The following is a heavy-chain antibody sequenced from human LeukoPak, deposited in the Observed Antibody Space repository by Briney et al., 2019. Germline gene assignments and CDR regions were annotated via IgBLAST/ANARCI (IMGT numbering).Heavy chain of an antibody. D-gene: IGHD2-15*01. CDR2: IYSGGTT. Sequence: GGSLRLSCAASGFTVSSNYMSWVRQAPGKGLEWVSVIYSGGTTYYADSVKGRFTISRDNAKNSLYLQMNSLRDEDTAVYYCARDYTRRTDIVVVVAARYYYYGMDVWGQGTTVTVSS. CDR1: GFTVSSNY. V-gene: IGHV3-66*01. J-gene: IGHJ6*02. CDR3: ARDYTRRTDIVVVVAARYYYYGMDV.